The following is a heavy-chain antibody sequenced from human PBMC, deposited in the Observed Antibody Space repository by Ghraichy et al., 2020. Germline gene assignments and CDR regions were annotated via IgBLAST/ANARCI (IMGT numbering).Heavy chain of an antibody. CDR2: IKSKTDGGTT. J-gene: IGHJ1*01. D-gene: IGHD3-3*01. CDR1: GFTFSNAW. Sequence: GGSLRLSCAASGFTFSNAWMSWVRQAPGKGLEWVGRIKSKTDGGTTDYAAPVKGRITISRDDSKNTLYLQMNSLRTEDTAVYYCTTGEEDYDFWRGYQVPLGKEYFQHWGQGTLVTVSS. CDR3: TTGEEDYDFWRGYQVPLGKEYFQH. V-gene: IGHV3-15*01.